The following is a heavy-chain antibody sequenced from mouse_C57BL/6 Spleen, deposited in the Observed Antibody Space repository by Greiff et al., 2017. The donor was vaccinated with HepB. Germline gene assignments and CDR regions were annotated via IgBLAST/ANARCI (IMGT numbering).Heavy chain of an antibody. D-gene: IGHD2-5*01. V-gene: IGHV8-8*01. Sequence: QVTLKESGPGILQPSQTLSLTCSFSGFSLSTFGMGVGWIRQPSGQGLEWLAHIWWDDDKYYNPALKSRLTISKDTSKNQVFLKIANVDTADTATYYCARKEGYSNTGYFDVWGTGTTVTVSS. CDR2: IWWDDDK. CDR1: GFSLSTFGMG. CDR3: ARKEGYSNTGYFDV. J-gene: IGHJ1*03.